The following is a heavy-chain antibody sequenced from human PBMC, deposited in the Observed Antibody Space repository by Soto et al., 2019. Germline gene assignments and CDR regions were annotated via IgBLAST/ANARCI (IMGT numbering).Heavy chain of an antibody. D-gene: IGHD4-17*01. Sequence: QVQLQESGPGLVKPSGTLSLTCAVSGGSISSSNWWSWVRQPPGKGLEWIGEIYDSGSTNYNPSLKSRVTISVDKSKNQFSLKLSSVTAADTAVYYCARDPGDGDYEGYYYYGMDVWGQRTTVTVSS. CDR2: IYDSGST. CDR1: GGSISSSNW. CDR3: ARDPGDGDYEGYYYYGMDV. V-gene: IGHV4-4*02. J-gene: IGHJ6*02.